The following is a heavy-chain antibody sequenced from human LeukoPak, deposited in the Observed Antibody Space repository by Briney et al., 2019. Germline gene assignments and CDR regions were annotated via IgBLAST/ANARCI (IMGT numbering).Heavy chain of an antibody. Sequence: GGSLRLSCAASGFTFSSYGFNWARQAPGNGLEWISYISSSGSTIQYADSVEGRFTISRDNAKNSVYLQMNSLRAEDTAVYYCARVTAVAAPWVYWGQGAQVTVSS. D-gene: IGHD6-19*01. CDR1: GFTFSSYG. J-gene: IGHJ4*02. CDR2: ISSSGSTI. CDR3: ARVTAVAAPWVY. V-gene: IGHV3-48*04.